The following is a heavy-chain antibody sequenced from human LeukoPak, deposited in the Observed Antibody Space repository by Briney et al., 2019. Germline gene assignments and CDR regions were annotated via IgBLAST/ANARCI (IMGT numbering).Heavy chain of an antibody. Sequence: PGGSLRLSCAASGFTFSNYSMNWVRQAPGKGLEWVSYISSSSSTIYYADSVKGRFTISRDNAKNSLYLQMNSLRAEDTAVYYCARVFPRGWIAAAGPFDYWGQGTLVTVSS. V-gene: IGHV3-48*01. CDR1: GFTFSNYS. J-gene: IGHJ4*02. CDR3: ARVFPRGWIAAAGPFDY. CDR2: ISSSSSTI. D-gene: IGHD6-13*01.